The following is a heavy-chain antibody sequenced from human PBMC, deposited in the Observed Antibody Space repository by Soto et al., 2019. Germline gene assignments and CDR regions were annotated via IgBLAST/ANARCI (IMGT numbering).Heavy chain of an antibody. V-gene: IGHV4-34*01. CDR3: ARARKLRVNLDY. CDR1: GGSFSGYY. J-gene: IGHJ4*02. D-gene: IGHD1-26*01. CDR2: INHSGST. Sequence: QVQLQQWGAGLLKPSETLSLTCAVYGGSFSGYYWSWIRQPLGKGLEWIGEINHSGSTNYNPSLKSRVTISVDTSKNQFSLKLSSVTAADTAVYYCARARKLRVNLDYWGQGTLVTVSS.